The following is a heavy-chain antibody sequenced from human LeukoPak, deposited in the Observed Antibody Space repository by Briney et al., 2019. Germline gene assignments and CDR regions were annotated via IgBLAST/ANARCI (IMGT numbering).Heavy chain of an antibody. CDR2: MNPNSGNT. CDR1: GYTFTSYD. CDR3: ARGRRWLQFWFDP. D-gene: IGHD5-24*01. J-gene: IGHJ5*02. V-gene: IGHV1-8*01. Sequence: ASVKVSCKASGYTFTSYDINWVRQATGQGVERMGWMNPNSGNTGYAQKFQGRVTMTRNTSISTAYMELSSLRSEDTAVYYCARGRRWLQFWFDPWGQGTLVTVSS.